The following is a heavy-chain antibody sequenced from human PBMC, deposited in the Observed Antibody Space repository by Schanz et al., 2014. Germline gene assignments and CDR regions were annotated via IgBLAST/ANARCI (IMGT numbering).Heavy chain of an antibody. D-gene: IGHD3-22*01. J-gene: IGHJ3*02. CDR1: GYIFTSYS. CDR2: INPIDGST. Sequence: QVHLVQSGAEVKKPGASVKVSCKASGYIFTSYSMHWVRQAPGQGLEWMGLINPIDGSTTYVWGFHGRLTMTRDTSTTTVYMDLSTLRSDDTAVYYCARDIQYHYDTSGPVGAFDIWGQGTVVTVSS. CDR3: ARDIQYHYDTSGPVGAFDI. V-gene: IGHV1-46*01.